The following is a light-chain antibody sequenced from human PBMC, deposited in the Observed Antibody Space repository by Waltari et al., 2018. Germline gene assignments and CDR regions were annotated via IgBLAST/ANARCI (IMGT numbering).Light chain of an antibody. CDR2: EVT. CDR1: SRDVETYNL. V-gene: IGLV2-23*02. CDR3: CSYAGGGSYV. J-gene: IGLJ1*01. Sequence: QSALTQPASVSRSPGQSIPISCTGTSRDVETYNLVSWYQHHPDKAPKLMIYEVTKRPSGVSNRFSGSKSGNTASLTIAGLQAEDEADYYCCSYAGGGSYVFGPGTKVTVL.